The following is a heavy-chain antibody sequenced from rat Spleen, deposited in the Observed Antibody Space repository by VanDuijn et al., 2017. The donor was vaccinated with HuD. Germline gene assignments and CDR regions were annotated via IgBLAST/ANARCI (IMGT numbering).Heavy chain of an antibody. Sequence: EVQLVESGGGLVQPGGTLKLSCAASGITFSNYAMAWVRQAPTKGLEWVASIPNSGGSVYYRDSVKGRFTISRDDAKSTLYLQMDSLRSEDTATYYCTSFYPHWGQGVMVTVSS. CDR3: TSFYPH. CDR1: GITFSNYA. CDR2: IPNSGGSV. J-gene: IGHJ2*01. D-gene: IGHD1-4*01. V-gene: IGHV5-29*01.